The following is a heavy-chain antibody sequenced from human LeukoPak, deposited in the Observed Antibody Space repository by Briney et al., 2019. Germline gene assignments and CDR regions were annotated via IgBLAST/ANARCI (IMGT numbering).Heavy chain of an antibody. CDR2: IYYTGSA. Sequence: SETLSLTCTVSGDSLTTTSYYWGWIRQPPGKGLEWIASIYYTGSAYHNQSLKSRVTISVDTSRNQFSLKLNSVTAPDTALYYCARHQRIIGTTGGAFDYWGQGTLVTVSS. V-gene: IGHV4-39*01. J-gene: IGHJ4*02. D-gene: IGHD1-20*01. CDR1: GDSLTTTSYY. CDR3: ARHQRIIGTTGGAFDY.